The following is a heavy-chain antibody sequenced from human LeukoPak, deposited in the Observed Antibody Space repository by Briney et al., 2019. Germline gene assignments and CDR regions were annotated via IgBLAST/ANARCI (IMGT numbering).Heavy chain of an antibody. CDR3: ARDCGGDCDY. J-gene: IGHJ4*02. V-gene: IGHV1-69*08. D-gene: IGHD2-21*01. Sequence: ASVKVSCRASGGPINRYTISWVQQAAGHGLEWMGRIIAAFGTVNYAQKFEGRVTIIADKSTNTAYMELSRLRSEDTAMYYCARDCGGDCDYWGQGTLVTVSS. CDR1: GGPINRYT. CDR2: IIAAFGTV.